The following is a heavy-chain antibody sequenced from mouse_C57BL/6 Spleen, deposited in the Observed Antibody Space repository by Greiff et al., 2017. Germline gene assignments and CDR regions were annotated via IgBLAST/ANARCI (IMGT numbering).Heavy chain of an antibody. CDR2: ISRGSSTI. CDR3: GGRGGTAQATFAY. V-gene: IGHV5-17*01. D-gene: IGHD3-2*02. Sequence: EVQGVKSGGGLVKPGGSLKLSCAASGFTFSDSGMNWVRQAPEKGLEWVAYISRGSSTIYYADTVKGRFTISGDNAKNTLFLQRTSLRSEDPAMYCGGGRGGTAQATFAYWGQGTLVTVSA. CDR1: GFTFSDSG. J-gene: IGHJ3*01.